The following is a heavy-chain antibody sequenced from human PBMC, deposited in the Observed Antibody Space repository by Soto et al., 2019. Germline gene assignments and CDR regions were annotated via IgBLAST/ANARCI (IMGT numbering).Heavy chain of an antibody. V-gene: IGHV3-30-3*01. Sequence: GGSLRLSCAASGFTFSSYAMHWVRQAPGKGLEWVAVISYDGSNKYYADSVKGRFTISRDNSKNTLYLQMNSLRAEDTAVYYCARGPLWFEPKLYGMDCWGQGTKVTVSS. CDR3: ARGPLWFEPKLYGMDC. J-gene: IGHJ6*02. D-gene: IGHD3-10*01. CDR1: GFTFSSYA. CDR2: ISYDGSNK.